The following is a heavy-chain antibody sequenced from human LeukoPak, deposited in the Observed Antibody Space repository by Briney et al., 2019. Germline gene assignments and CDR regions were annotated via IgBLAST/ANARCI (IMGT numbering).Heavy chain of an antibody. Sequence: PGGSLRLSCAASGFTFSSYGMSWVRQAPGKGLEWVSAISGSGGSTYYADSVKGRFTISRDNSKNTLYLQMNSLRAEDTAVYYCAKLRISGWYEGGFDYWGQGTLVTVSS. J-gene: IGHJ4*02. CDR3: AKLRISGWYEGGFDY. CDR2: ISGSGGST. V-gene: IGHV3-23*01. CDR1: GFTFSSYG. D-gene: IGHD6-19*01.